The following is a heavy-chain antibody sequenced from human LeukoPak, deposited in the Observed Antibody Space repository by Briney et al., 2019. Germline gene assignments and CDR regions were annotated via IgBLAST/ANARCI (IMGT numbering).Heavy chain of an antibody. CDR2: INHSGST. V-gene: IGHV4-34*01. Sequence: SETLSLTCTVSGGSINNYYWSWIRQPPGEGLEWIGEINHSGSTNYNPSLKSRVTISVDTSKNQFSLKLSSVTAADTAVYYCARGGTTGTTRVYNWFDPWGQGTLVTVSS. J-gene: IGHJ5*02. D-gene: IGHD1-1*01. CDR3: ARGGTTGTTRVYNWFDP. CDR1: GGSINNYY.